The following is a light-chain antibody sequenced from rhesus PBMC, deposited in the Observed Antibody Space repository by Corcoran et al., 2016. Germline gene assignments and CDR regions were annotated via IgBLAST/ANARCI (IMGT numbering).Light chain of an antibody. V-gene: IGKV1-22*01. Sequence: DIQMTQSPSSLSASVGDRVTISCQASQGGSNNLAWYQQKPGTVPKPLIYKASTLKTGVPSRFSGSGSGTDFTLTISSLQPEDFATYYCLQYSSSPFTFGPGTKLDIK. CDR2: KAS. J-gene: IGKJ3*01. CDR1: QGGSNN. CDR3: LQYSSSPFT.